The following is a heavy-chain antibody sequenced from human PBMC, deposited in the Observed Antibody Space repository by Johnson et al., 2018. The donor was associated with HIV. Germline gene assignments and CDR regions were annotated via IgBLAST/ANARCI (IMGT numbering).Heavy chain of an antibody. D-gene: IGHD3-10*01. Sequence: VQLVESGGGLIQPGGSLRFSCAGSGFTVSRSYMSWVRQAPGKGLEWVSVIYSGGSTYYADSVTGRCTISRDNSKNTLHLQMKSLRAEDTAVYYCARILVGTMVRGVSLHDAFDIWGQGTMVTVSS. CDR1: GFTVSRSY. V-gene: IGHV3-53*01. CDR2: IYSGGST. CDR3: ARILVGTMVRGVSLHDAFDI. J-gene: IGHJ3*02.